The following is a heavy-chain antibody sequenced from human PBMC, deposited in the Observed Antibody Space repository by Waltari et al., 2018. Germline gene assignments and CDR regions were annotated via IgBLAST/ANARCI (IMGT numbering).Heavy chain of an antibody. CDR2: IKQDGSEM. CDR1: GFTFSNYW. Sequence: EVQLVESGGGLVQPGGSLRLSCAASGFTFSNYWMDWVRQAPGKGLEWVANIKQDGSEMHYVDSVKDRFTISRDNARNLLYLQINSLRDEDTAVYYCSVSLNHWGQGTLVTVSS. J-gene: IGHJ5*02. CDR3: SVSLNH. V-gene: IGHV3-7*01.